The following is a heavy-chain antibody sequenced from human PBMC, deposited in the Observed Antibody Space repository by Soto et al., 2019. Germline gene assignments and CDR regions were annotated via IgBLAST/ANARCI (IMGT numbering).Heavy chain of an antibody. CDR3: AREGMSKYYFDY. CDR1: GGSVSSGNW. D-gene: IGHD3-10*01. V-gene: IGHV4-4*02. CDR2: IYHSGST. Sequence: SETLSLTCAVSGGSVSSGNWWSWVRQPPGKGLEWIGEIYHSGSTNYNPSLKSRVTISVDKSKNQFSLKLSSVTAADTAVYYCAREGMSKYYFDYWGQGTLVTVSS. J-gene: IGHJ4*02.